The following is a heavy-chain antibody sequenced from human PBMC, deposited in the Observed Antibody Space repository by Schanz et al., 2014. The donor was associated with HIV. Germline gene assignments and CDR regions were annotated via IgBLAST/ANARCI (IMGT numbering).Heavy chain of an antibody. D-gene: IGHD1-1*01. J-gene: IGHJ4*02. Sequence: EVQLLESGGDLAQPGDSLRLSCVASGFVFRDFAMAWVRQAPGKGLEWVSAIRDSDGIATYADSVKGRFTLSKDNSKNTVDLQLSSLRVEDTAIYFCAKLAVRDEYNGRDYWGQGTLVAVSS. CDR2: IRDSDGIA. CDR1: GFVFRDFA. CDR3: AKLAVRDEYNGRDY. V-gene: IGHV3-23*01.